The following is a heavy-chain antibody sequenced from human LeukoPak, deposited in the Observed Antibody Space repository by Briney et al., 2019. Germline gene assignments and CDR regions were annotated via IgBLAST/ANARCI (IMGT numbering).Heavy chain of an antibody. CDR3: ARAPMVRGVTGSDY. Sequence: GGSLRLSCAASGFTVSSNYMSWVRQAPGKGLEWVSVIYSGGSTYYADSVKGRFTISRDNSKNTLYLQMNSLRAEDTAVYYCARAPMVRGVTGSDYWGQGTLVTVSS. V-gene: IGHV3-66*01. CDR2: IYSGGST. D-gene: IGHD3-10*01. J-gene: IGHJ4*02. CDR1: GFTVSSNY.